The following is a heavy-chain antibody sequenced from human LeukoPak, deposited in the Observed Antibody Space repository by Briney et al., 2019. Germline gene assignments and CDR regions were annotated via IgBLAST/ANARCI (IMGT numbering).Heavy chain of an antibody. CDR1: GFTFSSYS. J-gene: IGHJ3*02. D-gene: IGHD3-10*01. CDR3: ARVYYYGSGSYFALDI. V-gene: IGHV3-21*01. CDR2: ISSSSSYI. Sequence: GGSLRLSCAASGFTFSSYSMNWVRQAPGKGLEWVSSISSSSSYICYADSVKGRFTISRDNAKNSLYLQMNSLRAEDTAVYYCARVYYYGSGSYFALDIWGQGTMVTVSS.